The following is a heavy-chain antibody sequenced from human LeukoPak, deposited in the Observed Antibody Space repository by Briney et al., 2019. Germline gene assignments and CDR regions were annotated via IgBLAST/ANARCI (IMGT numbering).Heavy chain of an antibody. CDR3: ATIAAAGDRPYYYYYMDV. V-gene: IGHV4-4*07. J-gene: IGHJ6*03. CDR2: IYSSGST. CDR1: GGSITSYY. D-gene: IGHD6-13*01. Sequence: SETLSLTCAVSGGSITSYYWNWIRQPAGKGLEWIGRIYSSGSTNYNPSLKSRVTISVDTSKNQFSLKLSSVTAADTAVYYCATIAAAGDRPYYYYYMDVWGKGTTVTVSS.